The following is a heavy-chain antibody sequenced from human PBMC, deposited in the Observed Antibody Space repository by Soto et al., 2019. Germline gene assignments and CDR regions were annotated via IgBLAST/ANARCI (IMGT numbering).Heavy chain of an antibody. D-gene: IGHD1-26*01. J-gene: IGHJ4*02. V-gene: IGHV5-51*01. CDR2: IYPGDSDT. CDR3: ARYSGSDCPYLDY. CDR1: GYSFTSYW. Sequence: PGESLKSSCKGSGYSFTSYWISCVRQMPGKGLEWMVTIYPGDSDTKYSPSFQGQVTISVDKSINTAYLQWSGLKVSDTAMYYCARYSGSDCPYLDYWALGTLVTVSS.